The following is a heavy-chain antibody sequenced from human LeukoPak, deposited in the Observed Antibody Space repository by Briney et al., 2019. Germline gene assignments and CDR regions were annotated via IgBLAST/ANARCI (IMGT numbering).Heavy chain of an antibody. J-gene: IGHJ4*02. Sequence: GGSLRLSCAASGFTFSSYEMNWVRQAPGKGLEWVSYISSSGSTIYYADSVKGRFTISRDNAKNSLYLQMNSLRAEDTAVYYCARRNRLWRTLDYWGQGTLVTVPS. CDR3: ARRNRLWRTLDY. V-gene: IGHV3-48*03. CDR1: GFTFSSYE. D-gene: IGHD1-14*01. CDR2: ISSSGSTI.